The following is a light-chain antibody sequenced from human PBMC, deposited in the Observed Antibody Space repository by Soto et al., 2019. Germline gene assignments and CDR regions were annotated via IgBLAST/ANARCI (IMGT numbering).Light chain of an antibody. CDR1: SNY. J-gene: IGLJ1*01. CDR2: DVT. V-gene: IGLV2-11*01. Sequence: QSALTQPRSVSGSPGQSVTISCTGTSNYVSWYQQHPGKAPKLIIYDVTKRPSGVPDRFSGSKSGNTASLTISGLQAEDEADYCCCSFAGSYTSYVFGTGTKLTVL. CDR3: CSFAGSYTSYV.